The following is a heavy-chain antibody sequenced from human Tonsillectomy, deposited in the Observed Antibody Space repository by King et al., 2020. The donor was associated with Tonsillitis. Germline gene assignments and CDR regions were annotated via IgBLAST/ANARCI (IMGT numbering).Heavy chain of an antibody. Sequence: VNLKESGPALVKPTQTLTLTCTFSGFSLNTDPMCVSWIRQPPGKALEWLALIDWDDDKYYSTSLKTRLTISKDTSKNQVVLTMTNMDPVDTATYYCARKRSSSWTNEIDYWGQGTLVTVSS. CDR2: IDWDDDK. V-gene: IGHV2-70*01. D-gene: IGHD6-13*01. CDR1: GFSLNTDPMC. CDR3: ARKRSSSWTNEIDY. J-gene: IGHJ4*02.